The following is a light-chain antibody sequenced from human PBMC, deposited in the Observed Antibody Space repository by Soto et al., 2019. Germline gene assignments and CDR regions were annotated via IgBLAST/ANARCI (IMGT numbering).Light chain of an antibody. CDR2: DVT. Sequence: QSVLTQPRSVSGSPGQSVTISCTGTSSDVGNYNYVSWYQQHPGKAPKLMIFDVTKRPSGVPDRFSGSKSGNTASLIISGLQAEDEADYYCCSYAGSYTVVFGGGTKVTVL. V-gene: IGLV2-11*01. CDR3: CSYAGSYTVV. CDR1: SSDVGNYNY. J-gene: IGLJ2*01.